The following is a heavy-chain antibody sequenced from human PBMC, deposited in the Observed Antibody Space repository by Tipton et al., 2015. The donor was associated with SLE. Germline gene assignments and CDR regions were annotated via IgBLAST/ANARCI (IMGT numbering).Heavy chain of an antibody. Sequence: GLVKPSETLSLSCTVSGGSISIYYWSWIRQPPGKGLEWIGYVFDSGSANYNPSLKSRVTISVDTSRKQFYLKLSSVTAADTAVYYCARSRYSSTSPSDVTTWFDPWGRGILVRVSS. J-gene: IGHJ5*02. V-gene: IGHV4-59*12. CDR1: GGSISIYY. D-gene: IGHD2-2*01. CDR2: VFDSGSA. CDR3: ARSRYSSTSPSDVTTWFDP.